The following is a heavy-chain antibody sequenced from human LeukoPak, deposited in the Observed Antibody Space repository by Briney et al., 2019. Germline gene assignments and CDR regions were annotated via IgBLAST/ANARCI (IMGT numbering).Heavy chain of an antibody. J-gene: IGHJ4*02. V-gene: IGHV4-61*02. Sequence: PSQTLSLTCTVSGGSISSGSYYWSWIRQPAGKGLEWIGRIYTSGSTNYNPSLKSRVTMSVDTSKNQFSLKLSSVTAADTAVYYCARVYSGYEFDYWGQGTLVTVSS. CDR1: GGSISSGSYY. D-gene: IGHD5-12*01. CDR3: ARVYSGYEFDY. CDR2: IYTSGST.